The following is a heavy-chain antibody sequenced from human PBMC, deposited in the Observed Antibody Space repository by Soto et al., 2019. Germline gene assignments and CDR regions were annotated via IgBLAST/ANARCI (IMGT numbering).Heavy chain of an antibody. CDR1: GFTFSDYY. D-gene: IGHD2-2*01. CDR3: ARVVVDCTRTSCYAELGLDY. J-gene: IGHJ4*02. CDR2: ISSSGSTI. Sequence: VQLVESGGGLVKPGGSLRLSCAASGFTFSDYYMSWIRQAPGKGLEGVAYISSSGSTIYYADAVKGRFTISRDNDKHGLYLQMNSLRAEDTAVYYCARVVVDCTRTSCYAELGLDYWGQGTLVTVAS. V-gene: IGHV3-11*01.